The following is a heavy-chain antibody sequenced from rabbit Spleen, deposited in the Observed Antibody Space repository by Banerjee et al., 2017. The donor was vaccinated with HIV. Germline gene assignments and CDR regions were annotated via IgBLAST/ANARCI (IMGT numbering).Heavy chain of an antibody. D-gene: IGHD1-1*01. CDR2: IDAGSSDFT. V-gene: IGHV1S40*01. CDR1: GVSFSGSSY. J-gene: IGHJ6*01. CDR3: ARDTSSSFSSYGMDL. Sequence: QSLEESGGGLVKPGASLTLTCIASGVSFSGSSYICWVRQAPGKGLEWIACIDAGSSDFTYFASWAKGRFTISKTSSTTVTLQMTSLTAADTATYFCARDTSSSFSSYGMDLWGQGPWSPS.